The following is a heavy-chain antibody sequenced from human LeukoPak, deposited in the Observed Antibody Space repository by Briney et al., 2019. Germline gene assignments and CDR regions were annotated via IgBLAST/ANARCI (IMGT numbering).Heavy chain of an antibody. CDR1: GFTFSAYE. D-gene: IGHD3-16*01. CDR2: ISGSGDTI. Sequence: TGGSPRLSCAASGFTFSAYEMNWVRQAPGKGLEWLSYISGSGDTIYYAESVKGRFTISRDNAKNSLYLQMSSLRAEDTAVYYCVSAYGGLLDYWGQGTLVTVSS. J-gene: IGHJ4*02. V-gene: IGHV3-48*03. CDR3: VSAYGGLLDY.